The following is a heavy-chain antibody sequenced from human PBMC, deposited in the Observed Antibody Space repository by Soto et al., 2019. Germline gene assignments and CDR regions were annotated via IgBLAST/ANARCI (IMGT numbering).Heavy chain of an antibody. V-gene: IGHV4-39*01. CDR2: IYFRGNT. CDR3: ARLEGLATISYYFDF. J-gene: IGHJ4*02. CDR1: GDSINSDKYY. D-gene: IGHD3-9*01. Sequence: QLQLQESGPGLVKPSETLSLTCSVSGDSINSDKYYWGWIRQPPGKGLEWIGSIYFRGNTYYNPSLQTLATISLDKSKSQFSLKLNSVTAADSAVYFCARLEGLATISYYFDFWGQGALVTVSS.